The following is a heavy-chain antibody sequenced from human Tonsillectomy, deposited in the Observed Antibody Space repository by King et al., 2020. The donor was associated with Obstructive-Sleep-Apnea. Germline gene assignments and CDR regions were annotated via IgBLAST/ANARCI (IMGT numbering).Heavy chain of an antibody. J-gene: IGHJ3*02. D-gene: IGHD3-10*01. V-gene: IGHV3-30-3*01. CDR2: ISYDGSNK. CDR1: GFTFSSYA. CDR3: ARVLLWFGEFYNAFDI. Sequence: VQLVESGGGVVQPGRSLRLSCAASGFTFSSYAMHWVRQAPGKGLEWVAVISYDGSNKYYADSVKGRFTISRDNSKNTLYLQINSLSAEDTAVYYCARVLLWFGEFYNAFDIWGQGTMVTVSS.